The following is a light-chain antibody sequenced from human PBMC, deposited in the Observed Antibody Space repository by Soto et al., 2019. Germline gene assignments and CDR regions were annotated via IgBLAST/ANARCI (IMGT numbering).Light chain of an antibody. J-gene: IGKJ1*01. CDR1: QTVSNKY. Sequence: EVVLTQSPDTLSLSPGERATLSCRTSQTVSNKYLTWYQQKPGQPPRLLTYDASNRATGIPARFSGSGSGTDFTLTISSLEPDDFAVYYCQQRSGTWTFGQGTKVDI. CDR2: DAS. CDR3: QQRSGTWT. V-gene: IGKV3-11*01.